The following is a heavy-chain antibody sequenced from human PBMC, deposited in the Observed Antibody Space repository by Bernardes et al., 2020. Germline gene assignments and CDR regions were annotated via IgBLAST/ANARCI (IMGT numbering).Heavy chain of an antibody. J-gene: IGHJ4*02. CDR1: GGSITTNNW. D-gene: IGHD6-13*01. CDR2: IYHNGHT. V-gene: IGHV4-4*02. Sequence: SETLSLTCDVSGGSITTNNWWTWVRQPPGQGLEWIGEIYHNGHTNYNPSLNSRVAMSVDRSNNQVSLYLRSVTAADTAVYYCARETGAGTYQGYDYWGQGILVTVSS. CDR3: ARETGAGTYQGYDY.